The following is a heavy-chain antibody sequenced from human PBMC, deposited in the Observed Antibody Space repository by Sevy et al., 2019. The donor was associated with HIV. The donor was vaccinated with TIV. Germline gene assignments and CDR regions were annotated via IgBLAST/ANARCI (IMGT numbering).Heavy chain of an antibody. V-gene: IGHV3-48*01. Sequence: GGSLRLSCAASGFTLSTYNMNWVRQAPGKGLEWVSYISSSSNTIYYADSVKGRFTISRDNAKNSLYLQMNSLRTEDTAVYYCARGGTHQNYDILTDYVITWGYWGQGTLVTVSS. CDR2: ISSSSNTI. CDR3: ARGGTHQNYDILTDYVITWGY. J-gene: IGHJ4*02. CDR1: GFTLSTYN. D-gene: IGHD3-9*01.